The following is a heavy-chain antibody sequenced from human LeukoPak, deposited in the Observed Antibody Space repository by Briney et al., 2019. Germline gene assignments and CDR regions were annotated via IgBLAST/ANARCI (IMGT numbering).Heavy chain of an antibody. J-gene: IGHJ3*02. D-gene: IGHD3-22*01. CDR3: AINTYYYDSSGYDPYAFDI. CDR2: IKEDGGEI. Sequence: PGGSLRLSCEASGFSFSSYRMSWVRQAPGKGLEWVASIKEDGGEIYSVDSVKGRVTISRDNSKKSLYLQVNSLRAEDMAVYYCAINTYYYDSSGYDPYAFDIWGQGTMVTVSS. V-gene: IGHV3-7*02. CDR1: GFSFSSYR.